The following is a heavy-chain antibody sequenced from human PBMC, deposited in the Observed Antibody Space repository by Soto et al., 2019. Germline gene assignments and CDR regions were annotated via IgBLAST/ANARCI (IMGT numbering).Heavy chain of an antibody. D-gene: IGHD2-21*01. Sequence: VQLVESGGGLVQPGGSLRLSCVVFGSTFSDHYMDWVRQAPGKGLEWVGRIANKADNYITEYATSVKGRFSISRDDSKNSLYLQMNSLKTEDTAVYHCTRGYSSVSIYAFDIGAQGTMVTVSS. CDR1: GSTFSDHY. J-gene: IGHJ3*02. CDR3: TRGYSSVSIYAFDI. CDR2: IANKADNYIT. V-gene: IGHV3-72*01.